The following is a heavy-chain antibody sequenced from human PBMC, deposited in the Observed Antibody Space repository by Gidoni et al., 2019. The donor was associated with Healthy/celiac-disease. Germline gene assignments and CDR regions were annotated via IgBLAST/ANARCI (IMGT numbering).Heavy chain of an antibody. J-gene: IGHJ4*02. Sequence: QVQLQQWGAGLLKPSETLSLTCAVYGGSFSGYYWSWIRQPPGKGLEWIGEINHSGSTNYNPSLKSRVTISVDTSKNQFSLKLSSVTAADTAVYYCATQYCGGDCYSGYFDYWGQGTLVTVSS. CDR2: INHSGST. D-gene: IGHD2-21*02. V-gene: IGHV4-34*01. CDR1: GGSFSGYY. CDR3: ATQYCGGDCYSGYFDY.